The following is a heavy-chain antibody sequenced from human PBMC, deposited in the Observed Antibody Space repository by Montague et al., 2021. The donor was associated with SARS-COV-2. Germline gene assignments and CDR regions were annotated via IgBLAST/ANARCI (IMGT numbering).Heavy chain of an antibody. V-gene: IGHV4-39*02. D-gene: IGHD5-12*01. CDR3: ARRGRKLLPVATTIGGFDI. Sequence: SETLSLTCTLSGGSISSINYYWVWIRQPPGKGLVWIGSIYDSGSTYYXPSLKSRVSISVDTSKNHFSLKLSSVTAADTAVYYCARRGRKLLPVATTIGGFDIWGQGTVVTVSS. J-gene: IGHJ3*02. CDR1: GGSISSINYY. CDR2: IYDSGST.